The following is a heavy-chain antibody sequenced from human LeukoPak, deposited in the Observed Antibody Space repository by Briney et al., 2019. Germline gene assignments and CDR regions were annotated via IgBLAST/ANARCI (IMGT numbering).Heavy chain of an antibody. CDR3: AKGPGSGWYYYYYYMDV. Sequence: GGSLRLSCAASGFTFSSYAMSWVRQAPGKGLEWVSAISCSGGSTYYADSVKGRFTISRDNSQNTLYLQMNSLRAEDTAVYYCAKGPGSGWYYYYYYMDVWGKGTAVSVSS. CDR1: GFTFSSYA. CDR2: ISCSGGST. J-gene: IGHJ6*03. D-gene: IGHD6-25*01. V-gene: IGHV3-23*01.